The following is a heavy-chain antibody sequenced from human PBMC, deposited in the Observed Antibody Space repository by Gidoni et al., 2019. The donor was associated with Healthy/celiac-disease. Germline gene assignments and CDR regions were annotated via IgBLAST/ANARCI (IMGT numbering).Heavy chain of an antibody. D-gene: IGHD5-18*01. CDR1: GGSIRSSSYY. CDR3: ARLGYSYGSVFDY. Sequence: QLQLQESGPGLVKPSETLSLTCTVSGGSIRSSSYYWGWIRQPPGKGLEWIGSIYYSGSTNYNPSLKSRVTISVDTSKNQFSLKLSSVTAADTAVYYCARLGYSYGSVFDYWGQGTLVTVSS. J-gene: IGHJ4*02. CDR2: IYYSGST. V-gene: IGHV4-39*01.